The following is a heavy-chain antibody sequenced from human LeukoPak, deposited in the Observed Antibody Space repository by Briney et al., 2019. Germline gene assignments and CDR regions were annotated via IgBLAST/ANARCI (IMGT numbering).Heavy chain of an antibody. V-gene: IGHV1-46*01. CDR1: GYTFTSYY. J-gene: IGHJ3*02. CDR2: INPSGGST. Sequence: ASVKVSCKASGYTFTSYYMHWVRQAPGQGLEWMGIINPSGGSTSYAQKFQGRVTITADKSTSTAYMELSSLRSEDTAVYYCAVDYYGSGSYAGYAFDIWGQGTMVTVSS. CDR3: AVDYYGSGSYAGYAFDI. D-gene: IGHD3-10*01.